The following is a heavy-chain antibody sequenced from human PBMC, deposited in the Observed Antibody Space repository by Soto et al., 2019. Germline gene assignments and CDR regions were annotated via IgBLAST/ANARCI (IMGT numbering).Heavy chain of an antibody. CDR2: ISYTGNT. CDR3: AGRGGSYYGSLFDY. Sequence: SETLSLTCTVSGGSVSNNNYYWSWIRQPPGKGLEWIGYISYTGNTNYNPSLKSRVTISVDTSKNHFSLKLSSVTAADTAVYSCAGRGGSYYGSLFDYWGQGTLVTVSS. J-gene: IGHJ4*02. D-gene: IGHD1-26*01. V-gene: IGHV4-61*03. CDR1: GGSVSNNNYY.